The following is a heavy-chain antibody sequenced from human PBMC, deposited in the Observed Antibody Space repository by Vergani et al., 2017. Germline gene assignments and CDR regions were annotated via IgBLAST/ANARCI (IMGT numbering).Heavy chain of an antibody. CDR1: GCTFSHYS. D-gene: IGHD4-11*01. J-gene: IGHJ6*03. CDR2: IISSVSII. CDR3: ARASRSYSNYVLRYYYDYYMDV. V-gene: IGHV3-11*01. Sequence: QVQLVESGGGLIKPGGSLRLSCAASGCTFSHYSMSWIRQAPGKGLEWVLYIISSVSIIDYAEYVKGRFTITGDNAKNSLYLQKNSLRAEDTAVYYCARASRSYSNYVLRYYYDYYMDVWGKGTTVTVSS.